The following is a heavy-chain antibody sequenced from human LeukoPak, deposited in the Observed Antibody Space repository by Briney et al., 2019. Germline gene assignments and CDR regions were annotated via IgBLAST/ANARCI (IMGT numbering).Heavy chain of an antibody. D-gene: IGHD1-7*01. V-gene: IGHV3-74*01. Sequence: TGGSLRLSCAASGFTLSDYWMNWVRQAPGKGPGWVSHISPDGRNIAYAASVKGRFTNSRDSAKNTLYLQMNSLRVGDTAVYYCERDGGGTTPYDCWGQGTLVTVSS. J-gene: IGHJ4*02. CDR1: GFTLSDYW. CDR2: ISPDGRNI. CDR3: ERDGGGTTPYDC.